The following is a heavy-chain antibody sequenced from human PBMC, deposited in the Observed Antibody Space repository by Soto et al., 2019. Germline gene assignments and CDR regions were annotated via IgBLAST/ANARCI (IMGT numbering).Heavy chain of an antibody. CDR1: GFTFSSYG. D-gene: IGHD4-17*01. V-gene: IGHV3-30*18. CDR3: AKATVTTPMGY. Sequence: GGSLRLSCAASGFTFSSYGMHWVRQAPGKGLEWVAVISYDGSNKYYADSVKGRFTISRDNSKNTLYLQMNSLRAEDTAVYYCAKATVTTPMGYWGQGTLVTV. J-gene: IGHJ4*02. CDR2: ISYDGSNK.